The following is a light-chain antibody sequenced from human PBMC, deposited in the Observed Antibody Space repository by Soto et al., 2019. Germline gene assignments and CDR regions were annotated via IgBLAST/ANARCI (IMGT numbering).Light chain of an antibody. CDR2: EVN. CDR3: SSYTSSSTLYV. J-gene: IGLJ1*01. Sequence: QSALTQPASVSGSPGQSITISCTGTSSDVGGYNYVSWYQQHPGKAPKLMMYEVNNRPSGVSNRFSGSKSGNTASLTISGLQAEDEADYYCSSYTSSSTLYVFGTGTQVTVL. V-gene: IGLV2-14*01. CDR1: SSDVGGYNY.